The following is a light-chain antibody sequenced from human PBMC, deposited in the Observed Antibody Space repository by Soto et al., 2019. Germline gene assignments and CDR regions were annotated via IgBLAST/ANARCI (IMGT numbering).Light chain of an antibody. CDR1: QSVLSNSKNY. CDR3: QQYLTTPGT. V-gene: IGKV4-1*01. CDR2: WAS. J-gene: IGKJ2*02. Sequence: DIEMTQSPDSLAVSLGERATITCKSTQSVLSNSKNYLAWYQQKPGQPPKLLTYWASTRDSGVPDRFSGSGSGTYFTLTISALQAEDVAIYYCQQYLTTPGTSGQGTKLGIK.